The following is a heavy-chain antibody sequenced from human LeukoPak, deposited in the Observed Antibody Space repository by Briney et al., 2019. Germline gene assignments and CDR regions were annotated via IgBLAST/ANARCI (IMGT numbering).Heavy chain of an antibody. Sequence: PGGSLRLSCAVSGFPLSSYAMSWVRQAPGKGLEWIGSIYYSGSTYYNPSLKSRVTISVDTSKNQFSLKLSSVTAADTAVYYCARQVLSNQVNYWGQGTLVTVSS. J-gene: IGHJ4*02. V-gene: IGHV4-39*01. D-gene: IGHD3-9*01. CDR2: IYYSGST. CDR3: ARQVLSNQVNY. CDR1: GFPLSSYA.